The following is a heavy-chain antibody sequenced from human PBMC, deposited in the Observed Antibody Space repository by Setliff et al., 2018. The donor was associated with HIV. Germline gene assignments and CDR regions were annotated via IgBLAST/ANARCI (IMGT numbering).Heavy chain of an antibody. Sequence: ASVKVSCKASGHTLRNNVINWVRQAPGQGLEWVGSLIPALGEPHYAQSVQGRAAITAGDSTHTAYLELVNLRSDDTATFYCGRGTLYGVSDYWGPGTLVTVSS. J-gene: IGHJ4*02. CDR3: GRGTLYGVSDY. CDR1: GHTLRNNV. V-gene: IGHV1-69*11. D-gene: IGHD3-3*01. CDR2: LIPALGEP.